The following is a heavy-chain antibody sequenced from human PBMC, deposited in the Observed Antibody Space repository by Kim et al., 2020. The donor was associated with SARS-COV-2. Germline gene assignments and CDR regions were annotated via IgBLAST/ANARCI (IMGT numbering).Heavy chain of an antibody. J-gene: IGHJ3*02. CDR1: GYTFTGYY. CDR3: AREVRAQDSMPFDI. D-gene: IGHD3-22*01. V-gene: IGHV1-2*02. Sequence: ASVKVSCKASGYTFTGYYMHWVRQAPGQGPEWMGWINPNSGGTNYAQKFQARVTMTRDTSISTAYMELSRLRSDDTAVYYCAREVRAQDSMPFDIWGQGRMVTVSS. CDR2: INPNSGGT.